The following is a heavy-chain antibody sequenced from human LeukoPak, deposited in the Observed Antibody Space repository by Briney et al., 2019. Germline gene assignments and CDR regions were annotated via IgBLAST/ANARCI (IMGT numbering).Heavy chain of an antibody. CDR2: INHSGST. D-gene: IGHD3-9*01. J-gene: IGHJ4*02. CDR1: GGSFSGYY. Sequence: SETPSLTCAVYGGSFSGYYWSWIRQPPGKGLEWIGEINHSGSTNYNPSLKSRVTISVDTSKNQFSLKLTFVTAADTAVYFCARGEDFERYYLAYWGQGTLVTVSS. V-gene: IGHV4-34*01. CDR3: ARGEDFERYYLAY.